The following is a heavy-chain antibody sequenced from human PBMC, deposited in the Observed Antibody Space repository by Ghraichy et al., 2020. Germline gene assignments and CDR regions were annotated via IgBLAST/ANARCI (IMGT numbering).Heavy chain of an antibody. V-gene: IGHV3-9*01. D-gene: IGHD3-10*01. CDR1: GFTFGHYA. J-gene: IGHJ4*02. CDR3: GDDGVPGGLKY. Sequence: GGSLRLSCAVSGFTFGHYAVHWVRQLPGKGLEWVSGISLDSDRVGSADSVKGRFTLSNDNAKTSVYLQMNSLRDEDTALYYCGDDGVPGGLKYWGQGSLVTVYS. CDR2: ISLDSDRV.